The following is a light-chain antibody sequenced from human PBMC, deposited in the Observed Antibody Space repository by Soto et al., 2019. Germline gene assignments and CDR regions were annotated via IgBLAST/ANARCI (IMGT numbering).Light chain of an antibody. CDR1: QTISSW. CDR3: QHYNSHSEA. J-gene: IGKJ1*01. V-gene: IGKV1-5*03. Sequence: DFQMTQSPSTLSASVGDRVTITCRASQTISSWLAWYQQKPGKAPKLLIYKASTLKSGVPSSFSGSGSGTEFTLTISILQPDDFATYYCQHYNSHSEAFGQGTKVDIK. CDR2: KAS.